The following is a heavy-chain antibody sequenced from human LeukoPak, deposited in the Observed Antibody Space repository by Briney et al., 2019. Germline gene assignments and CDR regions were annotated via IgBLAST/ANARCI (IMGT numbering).Heavy chain of an antibody. J-gene: IGHJ4*02. Sequence: GGSLRLSCAVSGFTFDDYAMHWVRQAPGKGLEWVLGISWNSGSIGYADSVKGRFTISRDNAKNSLYLQMNSLRAEDTALYYCAKGDYDSSGYYGGLEYWGQGTLVTVSS. D-gene: IGHD3-22*01. V-gene: IGHV3-9*01. CDR3: AKGDYDSSGYYGGLEY. CDR1: GFTFDDYA. CDR2: ISWNSGSI.